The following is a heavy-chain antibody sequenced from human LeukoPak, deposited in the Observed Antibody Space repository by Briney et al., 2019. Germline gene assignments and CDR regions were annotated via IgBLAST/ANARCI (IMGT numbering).Heavy chain of an antibody. D-gene: IGHD1-14*01. CDR3: VKYNRSPTVYALDI. Sequence: PSETLSLTCTVSGGSTSGYYWSWTRQSPGRGLEWFGYVHSNGDTNYNPSFKSRVTISLDTSKNQFSLRLTSVTAADTAVYYWVKYNRSPTVYALDIWGQGTMVTVSS. V-gene: IGHV4-59*01. J-gene: IGHJ3*02. CDR1: GGSTSGYY. CDR2: VHSNGDT.